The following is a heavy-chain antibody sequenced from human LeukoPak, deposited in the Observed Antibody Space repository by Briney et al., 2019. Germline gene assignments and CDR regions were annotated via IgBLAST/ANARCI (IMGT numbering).Heavy chain of an antibody. V-gene: IGHV3-30*04. CDR2: ISYDGSNK. CDR1: GFTFSSYA. J-gene: IGHJ4*02. D-gene: IGHD3-10*01. CDR3: ARDGGGERFMVRGVISYYFDY. Sequence: GRSLRLSCAASGFTFSSYAMHWVRQAPGKGLEWVAVISYDGSNKYYADSVKGRFTISRDNSKNTLYLQMNSLRAEDTAVYYCARDGGGERFMVRGVISYYFDYWGQGTLVTVSS.